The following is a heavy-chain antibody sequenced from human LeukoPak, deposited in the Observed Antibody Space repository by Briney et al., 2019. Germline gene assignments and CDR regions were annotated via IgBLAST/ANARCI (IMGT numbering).Heavy chain of an antibody. CDR3: ARAGAYCSGGSCLDFDY. Sequence: SETLSLTCTVSGGSISSYYWSWIRQPAGKGLEWIGYIYYSGSTNYNPSLKSRVTISVDTSKNQFSLKLSSVTAADTAVYYCARAGAYCSGGSCLDFDYWGQGTLVTVSS. D-gene: IGHD2-15*01. CDR2: IYYSGST. V-gene: IGHV4-59*01. J-gene: IGHJ4*02. CDR1: GGSISSYY.